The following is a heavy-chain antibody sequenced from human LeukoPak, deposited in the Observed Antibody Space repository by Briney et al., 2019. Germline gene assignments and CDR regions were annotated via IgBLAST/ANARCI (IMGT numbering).Heavy chain of an antibody. J-gene: IGHJ4*02. CDR3: ARVGGDYYDSSGYLDY. CDR2: IYYSGST. V-gene: IGHV4-39*07. CDR1: GGSISSSSYY. Sequence: PSETLSLTCTVSGGSISSSSYYWGWIRQPPGKGLEWIGSIYYSGSTYYNPSLKSRVTISVDTSKNQFSLKLSSVTAVDTAVYYCARVGGDYYDSSGYLDYWGQGTLVTVSS. D-gene: IGHD3-22*01.